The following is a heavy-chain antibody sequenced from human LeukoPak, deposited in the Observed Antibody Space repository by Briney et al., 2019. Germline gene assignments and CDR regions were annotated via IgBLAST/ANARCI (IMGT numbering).Heavy chain of an antibody. CDR1: GGTFSSYA. CDR2: IIPILGIA. D-gene: IGHD5-12*01. J-gene: IGHJ4*02. V-gene: IGHV1-69*04. CDR3: AREGGYDLRFWSYYFDY. Sequence: SVKVSCKASGGTFSSYAISWVRQAPGQGLEWMGRIIPILGIANYAQKFQGRVTITADKSTSTAYMELSSLRSEDTAVYYCAREGGYDLRFWSYYFDYWGQGTLVTVSS.